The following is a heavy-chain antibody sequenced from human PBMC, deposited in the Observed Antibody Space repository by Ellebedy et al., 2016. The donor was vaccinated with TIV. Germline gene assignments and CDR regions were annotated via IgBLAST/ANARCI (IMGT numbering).Heavy chain of an antibody. J-gene: IGHJ6*03. Sequence: ASVKVSCXASGYTFTSYGISWVRQAPGQGLEWMGWISAYNGNTNYAQKLQGRVTMTTDTSTSTAYMELRSLRSDDTAVYYCARETQYYYYYYMDVWGKGTTVTVSS. CDR1: GYTFTSYG. CDR2: ISAYNGNT. V-gene: IGHV1-18*01. CDR3: ARETQYYYYYYMDV.